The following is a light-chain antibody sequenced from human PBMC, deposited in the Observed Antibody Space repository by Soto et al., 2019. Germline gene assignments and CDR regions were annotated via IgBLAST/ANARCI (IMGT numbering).Light chain of an antibody. V-gene: IGKV1-39*01. J-gene: IGKJ1*01. CDR2: AAS. CDR3: QQSYSTPWT. CDR1: QSISSY. Sequence: DIQMTQSPSSLSASVGDRVTITCRASQSISSYLNWYQQKRGKAPKLLIYAASSFQSGVPSRFSGSGSGTDFTLTISSLQPEDFATYYCQQSYSTPWTFGQGTKVEIK.